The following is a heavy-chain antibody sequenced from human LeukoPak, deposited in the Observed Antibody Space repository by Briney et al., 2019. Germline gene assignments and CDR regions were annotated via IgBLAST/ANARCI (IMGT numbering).Heavy chain of an antibody. Sequence: HPGGSLRLSCAASGFTFSSYVMSWVRQAPGKGLEWVSAISGSGGSTYYADSVKGRFTISRDNSKNTLYLQMNSLRAEDTAVYYCAKIRVRWELLGPFDYWGQGTLVTVSS. CDR1: GFTFSSYV. D-gene: IGHD1-26*01. V-gene: IGHV3-23*01. CDR3: AKIRVRWELLGPFDY. CDR2: ISGSGGST. J-gene: IGHJ4*02.